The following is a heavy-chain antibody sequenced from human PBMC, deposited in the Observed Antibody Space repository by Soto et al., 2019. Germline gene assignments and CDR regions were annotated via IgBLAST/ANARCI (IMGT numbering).Heavy chain of an antibody. CDR3: AKDDLDDIFGVATDAFDI. Sequence: GSLRLSCAASGFTFSSYAIIWVRQAPGKGLEWVSAISGSGGSTYYADSVKGRFTISRDNSKNTLYLQMNSLRAEDTAVYYCAKDDLDDIFGVATDAFDIWGQGTMVTVSS. D-gene: IGHD3-3*02. CDR2: ISGSGGST. V-gene: IGHV3-23*01. CDR1: GFTFSSYA. J-gene: IGHJ3*02.